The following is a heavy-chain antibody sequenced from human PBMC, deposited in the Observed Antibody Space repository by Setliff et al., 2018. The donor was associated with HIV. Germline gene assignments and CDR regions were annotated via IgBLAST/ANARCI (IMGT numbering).Heavy chain of an antibody. CDR3: ARRLYSSEAFDP. D-gene: IGHD6-25*01. V-gene: IGHV5-51*01. CDR2: IYPGDSDI. Sequence: GESLKISCKGSGYSFINYWIGWVRQMPGKGLEWMGIIYPGDSDIRYSPSFQGQVTISADKSISTAYLQWSSLKASDTAMYYCARRLYSSEAFDPWGQGTLVTVSS. J-gene: IGHJ5*02. CDR1: GYSFINYW.